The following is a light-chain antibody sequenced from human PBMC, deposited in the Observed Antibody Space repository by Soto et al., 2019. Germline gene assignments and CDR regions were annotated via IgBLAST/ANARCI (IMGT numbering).Light chain of an antibody. CDR3: QQRSNWPPEVT. J-gene: IGKJ3*01. Sequence: EIVLTQSPDTLSLSPGERATLSCRASQSVRSSLAWYQQKPGQAPRLLIYDASNRATGIPARFSGSGSGTDFTLTISSLEPEDFAVYYCQQRSNWPPEVTFGPGTKVDI. CDR1: QSVRSS. CDR2: DAS. V-gene: IGKV3-11*01.